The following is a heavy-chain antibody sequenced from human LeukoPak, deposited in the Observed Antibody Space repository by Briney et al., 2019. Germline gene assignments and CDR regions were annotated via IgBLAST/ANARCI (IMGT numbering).Heavy chain of an antibody. J-gene: IGHJ3*02. CDR3: AKWALIDASAFDI. D-gene: IGHD2-15*01. Sequence: PGGSLRLSCAASGFTFSSYSMNWVRQAPGKGLEWVSITGRTILYADSVRGRFIISRDNSKNTLYLQLNSLRVDDTAVYYCAKWALIDASAFDIWGQGTMVTVSS. CDR2: TGRTI. CDR1: GFTFSSYS. V-gene: IGHV3-23*01.